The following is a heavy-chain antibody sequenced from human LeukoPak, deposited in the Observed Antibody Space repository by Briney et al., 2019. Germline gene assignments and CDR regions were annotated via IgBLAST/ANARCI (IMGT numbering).Heavy chain of an antibody. CDR2: IYTSGST. D-gene: IGHD6-13*01. CDR3: ARTTGYSSTWELDS. Sequence: SETLSLTCTVSGDSISTYYWSWIRQPAGKGLEWIGRIYTSGSTNYNPSLKSRLTMSVDTSKNQFSLKLSSVTAADTAVYYCARTTGYSSTWELDSWGQGILVTVSS. J-gene: IGHJ4*02. V-gene: IGHV4-4*07. CDR1: GDSISTYY.